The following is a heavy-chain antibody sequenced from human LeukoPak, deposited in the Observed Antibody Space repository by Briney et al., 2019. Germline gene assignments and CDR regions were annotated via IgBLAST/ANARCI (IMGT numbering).Heavy chain of an antibody. Sequence: GGSLRLSCAASGFTFSGWAMSWVRQAPGKGLVWVSRINTDGSSTTYADSVKGRFTISRDNAKNTLYLQMNSLRAEDTAVYYCARGRYYHMDVWGQGTTVTVSS. CDR3: ARGRYYHMDV. J-gene: IGHJ6*02. CDR2: INTDGSST. CDR1: GFTFSGWA. V-gene: IGHV3-74*01.